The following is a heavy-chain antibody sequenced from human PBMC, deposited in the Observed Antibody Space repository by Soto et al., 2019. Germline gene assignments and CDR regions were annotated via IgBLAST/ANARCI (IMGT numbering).Heavy chain of an antibody. CDR1: GFTFGVYA. V-gene: IGHV3-49*03. J-gene: IGHJ4*02. CDR2: IRSKAYGGTT. D-gene: IGHD6-19*01. CDR3: TREPYSSGWYSDY. Sequence: PGGSLRLSCTASGFTFGVYAMSWFRQAPGKGLEWVGFIRSKAYGGTTEYAASVKGRFTISRDDSKSIAYLQMNSLKTENTAVYYCTREPYSSGWYSDYWGQGTLVTVSS.